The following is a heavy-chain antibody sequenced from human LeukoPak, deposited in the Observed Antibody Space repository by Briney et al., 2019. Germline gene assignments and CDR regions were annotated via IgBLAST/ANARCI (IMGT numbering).Heavy chain of an antibody. V-gene: IGHV4-4*07. CDR2: IYTRAST. CDR1: GGSINNYY. J-gene: IGHJ3*02. Sequence: SETLSLTCTVSGGSINNYYWSWIRQPAGKGLEWIGRIYTRASTNYNPSLKSRVTMSVDTSKNQFSLKLSSVTAADTAVYYCARGRYCSADICSGGDAFDTWGQGTMVSVSS. CDR3: ARGRYCSADICSGGDAFDT. D-gene: IGHD2-15*01.